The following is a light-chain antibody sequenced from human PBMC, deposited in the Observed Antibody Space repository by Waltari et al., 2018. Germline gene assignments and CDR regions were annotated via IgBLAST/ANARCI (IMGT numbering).Light chain of an antibody. CDR3: QSYDTTLSVV. J-gene: IGLJ3*02. V-gene: IGLV1-40*01. CDR2: GTS. Sequence: QSVLTQPPSVSGAPGQKVTISCPGSGSNIGACYDFPWYQQLPRAAPKLLIYGTSSRPLGVPDRFFGSTSGTSASLAITGLQAEDEADYYCQSYDTTLSVVFGGGTKLTVL. CDR1: GSNIGACYD.